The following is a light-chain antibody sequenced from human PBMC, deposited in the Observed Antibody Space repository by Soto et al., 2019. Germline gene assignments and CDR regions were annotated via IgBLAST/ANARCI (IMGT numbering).Light chain of an antibody. CDR2: GGS. V-gene: IGKV3-20*01. Sequence: DIVLTQSPGTLSLSPGERATLSRRASQSVSSNHLAWYQQKPGQAPRLLIYGGSSRATGIPDRFSGSGSGTDFTLTISRLEPEDFAVYYCQQYGSSPRTFGQGARLETK. CDR3: QQYGSSPRT. CDR1: QSVSSNH. J-gene: IGKJ5*01.